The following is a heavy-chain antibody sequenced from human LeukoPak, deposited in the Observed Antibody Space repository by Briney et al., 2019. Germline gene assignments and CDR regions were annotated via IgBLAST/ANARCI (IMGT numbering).Heavy chain of an antibody. D-gene: IGHD5-18*01. CDR1: GGSVSSGSYY. V-gene: IGHV4-61*01. Sequence: SETLSLTCTVSGGSVSSGSYYWSWIRQPPGKGLEWIGYIYYSGSTNYNPSLKSRVTISVDTTKNQFSLKLSSVTAADTAVYYCARESDTAMVDWGQGTLVTVSS. J-gene: IGHJ4*02. CDR2: IYYSGST. CDR3: ARESDTAMVD.